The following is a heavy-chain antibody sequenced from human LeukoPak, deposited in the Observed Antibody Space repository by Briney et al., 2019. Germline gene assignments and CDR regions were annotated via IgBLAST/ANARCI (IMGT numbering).Heavy chain of an antibody. CDR3: ARAPGHRYALDY. D-gene: IGHD2-2*01. CDR2: VSYDGSNK. V-gene: IGHV3-30*04. Sequence: PGGSLRLSCAASGFTFSSYAMHWVRQAPGKGLEWVAVVSYDGSNKYYADSVKGRFTIPRDNSKNTLYLQMNSLRAEDTAVYYCARAPGHRYALDYWGQGTLVTVSS. J-gene: IGHJ4*02. CDR1: GFTFSSYA.